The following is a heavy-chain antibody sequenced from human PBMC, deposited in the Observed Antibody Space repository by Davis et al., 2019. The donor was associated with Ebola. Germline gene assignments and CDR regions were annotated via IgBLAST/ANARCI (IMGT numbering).Heavy chain of an antibody. J-gene: IGHJ6*02. CDR3: SGSSTSSRADV. CDR1: GFPFSGSA. V-gene: IGHV3-73*01. Sequence: PGGSLRLSCPASGFPFSGSAMHWVRQASGKGLEWVGRIRSKANSYATAYAASVKGRFTISRDDSKNTAYLQMNSLKTEDTAVYYCSGSSTSSRADVWGQGTTVTVSS. D-gene: IGHD2-2*01. CDR2: IRSKANSYAT.